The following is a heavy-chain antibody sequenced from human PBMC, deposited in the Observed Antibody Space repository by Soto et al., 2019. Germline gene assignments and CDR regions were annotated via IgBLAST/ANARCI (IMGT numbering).Heavy chain of an antibody. J-gene: IGHJ4*02. CDR3: ARAAAGVIDY. CDR1: GLTLSTSS. Sequence: PGGSLRLSCAAFGLTLSTSSMNWVRQAPGKGLKWISYIRRHTSSTAYADSVKGRFTISRDNSKNSLYLQMSSLRSEDTAVYYCARAAAGVIDYWGQGTLVTVSS. V-gene: IGHV3-48*01. CDR2: IRRHTSST. D-gene: IGHD6-13*01.